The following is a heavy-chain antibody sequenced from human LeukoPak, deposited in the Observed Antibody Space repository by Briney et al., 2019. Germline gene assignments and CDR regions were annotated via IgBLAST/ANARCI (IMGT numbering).Heavy chain of an antibody. V-gene: IGHV3-23*01. CDR1: GFTFSSYA. D-gene: IGHD5-18*01. CDR3: ASSDTAMVTYNY. Sequence: GGSLRLSCAASGFTFSSYAMSWVRQAPGKGLEGVSAISGSGGSTYYADSVKGRFTIPRDNSKNTLYLQMNSLRAEDTAVYYCASSDTAMVTYNYWGQGTLVTVSS. CDR2: ISGSGGST. J-gene: IGHJ4*02.